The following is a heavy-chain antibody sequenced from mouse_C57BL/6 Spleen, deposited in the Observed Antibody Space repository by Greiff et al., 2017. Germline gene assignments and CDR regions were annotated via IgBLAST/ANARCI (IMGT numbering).Heavy chain of an antibody. CDR1: GFTFSDYG. V-gene: IGHV5-17*01. Sequence: EVQLQESGGGLVKPGGSLKLSCAASGFTFSDYGMHWVRQAPEKGLEWVAYISSGSSTIYYADTVKGRFTISRDNAKNTLFLQMTSLRSEDTAMYYCARAVYDYGGWFDYWGQGTTLTVSS. CDR2: ISSGSSTI. D-gene: IGHD2-4*01. J-gene: IGHJ2*01. CDR3: ARAVYDYGGWFDY.